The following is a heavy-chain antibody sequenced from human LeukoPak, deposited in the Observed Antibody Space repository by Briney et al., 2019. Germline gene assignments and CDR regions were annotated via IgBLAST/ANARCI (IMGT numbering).Heavy chain of an antibody. CDR2: IYYSGST. Sequence: SETLSLTCAVYGGSFSGYYWSWIRQPPGKGLEWIGYIYYSGSTNYNPSLKSRVTISVDTSKNQFSLKLSSVTAADTAVYYCARHSNLYYYGSGSYYNFDYWGQGTLVTVSS. D-gene: IGHD3-10*01. CDR3: ARHSNLYYYGSGSYYNFDY. J-gene: IGHJ4*02. CDR1: GGSFSGYY. V-gene: IGHV4-59*08.